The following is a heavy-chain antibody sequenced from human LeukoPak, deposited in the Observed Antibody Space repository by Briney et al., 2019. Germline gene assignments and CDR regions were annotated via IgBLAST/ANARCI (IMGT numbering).Heavy chain of an antibody. Sequence: GGSLRLSCAASGFTFSSYWMHWVRQAPGKGLVWVSRIESDGSGTTYAASVKGRFTISRDNAKNTLYPQMNSLRAEDTAVYYCARDRAYQLDYWGQGTLVTVSS. V-gene: IGHV3-74*01. CDR1: GFTFSSYW. CDR3: ARDRAYQLDY. D-gene: IGHD2-2*01. CDR2: IESDGSGT. J-gene: IGHJ4*02.